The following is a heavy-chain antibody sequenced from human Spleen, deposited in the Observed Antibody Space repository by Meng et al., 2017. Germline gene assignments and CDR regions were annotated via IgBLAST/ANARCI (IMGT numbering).Heavy chain of an antibody. CDR2: INHSGST. CDR1: GGSFSDYY. J-gene: IGHJ4*02. D-gene: IGHD4-11*01. CDR3: ARGPTTMAHDFDY. V-gene: IGHV4-34*01. Sequence: QLPQWGAVLLKPSETLSLTCVVSGGSFSDYYWRWIRQPPGKGLEWIGEINHSGSTNYNPSLESRATISVDTSQNNLSLKLSSVTAADSAVYYCARGPTTMAHDFDYWGQGTLVTVSS.